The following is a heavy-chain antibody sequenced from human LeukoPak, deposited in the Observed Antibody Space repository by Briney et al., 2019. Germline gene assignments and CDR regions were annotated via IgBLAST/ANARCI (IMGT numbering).Heavy chain of an antibody. J-gene: IGHJ4*02. V-gene: IGHV3-48*03. CDR1: GFTFSSYE. CDR2: ISSGGSTI. D-gene: IGHD5-18*01. Sequence: GGSLRLSCAASGFTFSSYEMNWVRQAPGKGLEWVSYISSGGSTIYYADSVKGRFTISRDNAKNSLYLQMNSLRAEDTAVYYCAREGMRYSYGDWGQGTLVTVSS. CDR3: AREGMRYSYGD.